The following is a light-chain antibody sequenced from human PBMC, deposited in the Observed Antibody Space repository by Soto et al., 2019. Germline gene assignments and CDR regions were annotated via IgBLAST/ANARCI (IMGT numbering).Light chain of an antibody. CDR2: KAS. CDR3: QHYNSYSEA. V-gene: IGKV1-5*03. J-gene: IGKJ1*01. Sequence: DIQMTQSRSTLSGSVGDRVTITCRASQTISSRLAWYQQKPGKAPKLLIYKASTLKSGVPSRFSGSGSGTEFTLTISSLQPDDFATYYCQHYNSYSEAFGQGTKV. CDR1: QTISSR.